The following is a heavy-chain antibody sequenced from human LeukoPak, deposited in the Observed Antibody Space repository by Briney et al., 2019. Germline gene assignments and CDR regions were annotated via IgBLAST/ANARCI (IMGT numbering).Heavy chain of an antibody. CDR2: IKQDGSEK. V-gene: IGHV3-7*01. J-gene: IGHJ4*02. CDR1: GLTFSSYW. Sequence: PGGSLRLSCAASGLTFSSYWMSWVRQAPGKGLEWVANIKQDGSEKYYVDSVKGRFTISRDNAKNSLYLQMNSLRAEDTAVYYCARDQPTPRRAIFDYWGQGTLVTVSS. CDR3: ARDQPTPRRAIFDY. D-gene: IGHD2-2*02.